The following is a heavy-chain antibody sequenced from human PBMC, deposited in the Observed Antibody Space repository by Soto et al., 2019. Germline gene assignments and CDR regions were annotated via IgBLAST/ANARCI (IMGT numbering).Heavy chain of an antibody. CDR1: GFTFTSSA. J-gene: IGHJ3*02. CDR2: IVVGSGNT. CDR3: AARGFGDPPAAFDI. D-gene: IGHD3-10*01. V-gene: IGHV1-58*02. Sequence: GASVKVSCKASGFTFTSSAMQWVRQARGQRLEWIGWIVVGSGNTNYAQKFQERVTITRDMSTSTAYMELSSLRSEDTAVYYCAARGFGDPPAAFDIWGQGTRVTVSS.